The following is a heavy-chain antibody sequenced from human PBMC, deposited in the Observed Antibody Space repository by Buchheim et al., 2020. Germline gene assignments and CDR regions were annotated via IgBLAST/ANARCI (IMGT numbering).Heavy chain of an antibody. V-gene: IGHV3-48*01. J-gene: IGHJ6*03. CDR2: ISSSSSTI. D-gene: IGHD1-26*01. CDR3: ARAFGGGGSYHAMYMDV. Sequence: EVQLVESGGGLVQPGGSLRLSCAASGFTFSSYSMNWVRQAPGKGLEWVSYISSSSSTIYYTDSVKGRFTISRDNAKHSLYLQMNSRRAEDTAVYYCARAFGGGGSYHAMYMDVWGKGTT. CDR1: GFTFSSYS.